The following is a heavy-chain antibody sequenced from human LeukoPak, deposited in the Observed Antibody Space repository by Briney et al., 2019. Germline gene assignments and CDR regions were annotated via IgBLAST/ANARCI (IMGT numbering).Heavy chain of an antibody. Sequence: SETLSLTCTVSGGSISSYYWSWIRQPAGKGLEWIGRIYTSGSTNYNASLKSRVTMSVDTSKNQFSLKLSSVTAEDTAVYYCARDRYCSSTSCYTAGGWFDPWGQGTLVTVSS. CDR3: ARDRYCSSTSCYTAGGWFDP. CDR2: IYTSGST. J-gene: IGHJ5*02. V-gene: IGHV4-4*07. D-gene: IGHD2-2*02. CDR1: GGSISSYY.